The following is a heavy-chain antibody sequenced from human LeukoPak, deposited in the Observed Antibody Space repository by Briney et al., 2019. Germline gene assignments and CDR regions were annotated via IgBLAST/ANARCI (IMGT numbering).Heavy chain of an antibody. CDR2: IYYSGST. J-gene: IGHJ4*02. D-gene: IGHD3-3*01. Sequence: SETLSLTSTVSGGSISSYYWSWIRQPPGKGLEWIGYIYYSGSTNYNPSLTSRVTISVDTSKNQFSLKLSSVTAADTAVYYCARDRSGYPDYWGQGTLVTVSS. CDR3: ARDRSGYPDY. CDR1: GGSISSYY. V-gene: IGHV4-59*01.